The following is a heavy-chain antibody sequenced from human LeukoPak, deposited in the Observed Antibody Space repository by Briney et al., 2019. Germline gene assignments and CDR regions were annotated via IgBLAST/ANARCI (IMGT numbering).Heavy chain of an antibody. D-gene: IGHD1-26*01. J-gene: IGHJ6*02. CDR2: IKQDGSEK. Sequence: GGSLRLSCAASGFTFSSYWMSWVRQAPGKGREWVANIKQDGSEKYYVDSVKGRFTVSRDNAKNSLYLQMNSLRAEDTAVYYCARDRRSVGATNYYYYGMDVWGQGTTVTVSS. CDR1: GFTFSSYW. CDR3: ARDRRSVGATNYYYYGMDV. V-gene: IGHV3-7*01.